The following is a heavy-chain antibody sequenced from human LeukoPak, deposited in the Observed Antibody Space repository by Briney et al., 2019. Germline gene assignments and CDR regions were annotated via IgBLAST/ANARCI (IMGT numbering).Heavy chain of an antibody. D-gene: IGHD3-22*01. Sequence: SETLSLTCTVSGGSTSTYYWSWIRQPAGKGLEWIGRIYTSGSTNYKPSLKSRVTMSVDTSKNQFSLKLSSVTAADTAVYYCARTRYDYYDSSGEVSYYMDVWGKGTTVTISS. J-gene: IGHJ6*03. CDR1: GGSTSTYY. CDR3: ARTRYDYYDSSGEVSYYMDV. V-gene: IGHV4-4*07. CDR2: IYTSGST.